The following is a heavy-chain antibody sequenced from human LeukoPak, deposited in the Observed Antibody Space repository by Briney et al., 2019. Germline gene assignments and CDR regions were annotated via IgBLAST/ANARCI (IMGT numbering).Heavy chain of an antibody. D-gene: IGHD1-26*01. J-gene: IGHJ3*02. CDR2: ISGSGDTT. V-gene: IGHV3-23*01. CDR1: GFTFNSYA. CDR3: AKSEAVGATPGTFDI. Sequence: GGSLRLSCAASGFTFNSYALTWVRQAPGKGLEWVSAISGSGDTTSYADSVKGRFTISRDNSKNTLYLQMNSLRAEDTAVYYCAKSEAVGATPGTFDIWGQGTMVTVSS.